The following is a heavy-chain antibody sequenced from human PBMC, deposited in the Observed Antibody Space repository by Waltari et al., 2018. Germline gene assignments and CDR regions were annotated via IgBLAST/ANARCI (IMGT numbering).Heavy chain of an antibody. CDR1: GFTFRSSV. CDR3: VKQRVRASPIFDY. V-gene: IGHV3-23*04. D-gene: IGHD6-25*01. CDR2: ISVGGGTT. J-gene: IGHJ4*02. Sequence: EVQLVESGGGLVQPGGSLKLSCATSGFTFRSSVMTWVRQAPGMGLEWVSDISVGGGTTYYADSVKGRFTISRDNSKNILYLQMNSLRAEDTAFYYCVKQRVRASPIFDYWGLGTLVTVSS.